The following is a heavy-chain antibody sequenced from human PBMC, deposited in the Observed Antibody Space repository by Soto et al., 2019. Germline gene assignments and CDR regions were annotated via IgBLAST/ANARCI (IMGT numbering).Heavy chain of an antibody. V-gene: IGHV1-69*02. CDR1: GGTFSSYT. J-gene: IGHJ3*02. D-gene: IGHD2-21*01. CDR2: IIPILGIA. CDR3: AKLGFCGGDPCSPLDI. Sequence: KVSCKASGGTFSSYTISWVRQAPGQGLEWMGRIIPILGIANYAQKFQGRVTITADKSTSTAYMELSSLRSEDTAVYYCAKLGFCGGDPCSPLDIWGQGTKVTVSS.